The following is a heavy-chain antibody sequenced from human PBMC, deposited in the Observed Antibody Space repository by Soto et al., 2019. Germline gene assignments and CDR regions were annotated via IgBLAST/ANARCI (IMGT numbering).Heavy chain of an antibody. D-gene: IGHD3-3*01. V-gene: IGHV1-2*02. Sequence: ASVKVSCKASGYTFTGYYMHWVRQAPGQGLEWMGWINPNSGGTNYAQKFQGRVTMTRDTSISTAYMELSRLRSDDTAVYYCARGGPKYDFWSGYKWFDPWGQGTLGTV. CDR2: INPNSGGT. CDR3: ARGGPKYDFWSGYKWFDP. CDR1: GYTFTGYY. J-gene: IGHJ5*02.